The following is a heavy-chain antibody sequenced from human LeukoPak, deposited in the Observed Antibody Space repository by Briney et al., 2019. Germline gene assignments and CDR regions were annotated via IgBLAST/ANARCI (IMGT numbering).Heavy chain of an antibody. Sequence: GGSLRLSCAASGFTFSDYYMSWIRQAPGKGLEWISYVSSSGSSIYYADSVKGRFTISRDNAERSLNLQMNSLRVEDTAVYYRARARPRWDFDYWGQGTLVTVSS. CDR2: VSSSGSSI. V-gene: IGHV3-11*04. CDR3: ARARPRWDFDY. D-gene: IGHD5-24*01. J-gene: IGHJ4*02. CDR1: GFTFSDYY.